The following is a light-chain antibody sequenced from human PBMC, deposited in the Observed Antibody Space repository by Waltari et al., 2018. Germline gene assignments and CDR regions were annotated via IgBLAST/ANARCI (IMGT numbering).Light chain of an antibody. CDR2: EGS. Sequence: QSALIQPASVSGSPGQSITMSCTETSSDVGTYNLVSWYKQHPGKAPRLIIYEGSKRPSGISYRVSGSKSGNTASLTISGLQAEDEADYYCASYAGTTTPRVFGGGTKLTVL. J-gene: IGLJ2*01. CDR1: SSDVGTYNL. CDR3: ASYAGTTTPRV. V-gene: IGLV2-23*01.